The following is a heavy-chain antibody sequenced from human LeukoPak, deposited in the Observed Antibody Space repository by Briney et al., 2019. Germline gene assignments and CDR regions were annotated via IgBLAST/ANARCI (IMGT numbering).Heavy chain of an antibody. V-gene: IGHV4-34*01. CDR1: GGSFSGYY. D-gene: IGHD6-19*01. CDR3: ARPRIAVAGTVYFQH. Sequence: SETLSLTCAVYGGSFSGYYWSWIRQPPGKGLEWIGEINRSGSTNYNPSLKSRVTISVDTSKNQFSLKLSSVTAADTAVYYCARPRIAVAGTVYFQHWGQGTLVTVSS. J-gene: IGHJ1*01. CDR2: INRSGST.